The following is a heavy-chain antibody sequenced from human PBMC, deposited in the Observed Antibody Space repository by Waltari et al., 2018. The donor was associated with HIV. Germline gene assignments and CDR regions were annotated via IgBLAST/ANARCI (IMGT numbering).Heavy chain of an antibody. Sequence: QVQLVQSGAAVKKPGASVKVSCKASGYTFTSYDINWVRYATGQGLEWMGWMNPNSGNTGYAQKFQGRVTMTRNTSISTAYMELSGLRSEDTAVYYCARRYDSGTNIAGYWGQGTLVTVSS. J-gene: IGHJ4*02. CDR1: GYTFTSYD. D-gene: IGHD3-10*01. CDR2: MNPNSGNT. CDR3: ARRYDSGTNIAGY. V-gene: IGHV1-8*01.